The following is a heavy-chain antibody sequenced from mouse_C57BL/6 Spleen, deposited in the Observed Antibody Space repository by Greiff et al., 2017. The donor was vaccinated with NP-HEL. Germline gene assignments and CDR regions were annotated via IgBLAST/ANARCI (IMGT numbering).Heavy chain of an antibody. CDR2: IYPGDGDT. CDR3: ARREVTTVGFDY. Sequence: VQLQQSGPELVKPGASVKISCKASGYAFSSSWMNWVKQRPGKGLEWLGRIYPGDGDTNYNGKFKGKATLTADKSSSTAYMQLSSLTSEDSAVYFCARREVTTVGFDYWGQGTTLTVSS. CDR1: GYAFSSSW. D-gene: IGHD1-1*01. V-gene: IGHV1-82*01. J-gene: IGHJ2*01.